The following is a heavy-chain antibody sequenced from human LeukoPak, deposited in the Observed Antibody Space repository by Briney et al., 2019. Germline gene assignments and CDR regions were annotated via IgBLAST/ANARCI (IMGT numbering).Heavy chain of an antibody. D-gene: IGHD3-10*01. Sequence: SVKVSCKASGGTFSSYAISWVRQAPGQGLEWMGRIIPILGIANYAQNFQGRVTITADKSTSTAYMELSSLRSEDTAVYYCARIVPGSGSYYRGWFDPWGQGTLVTVSS. V-gene: IGHV1-69*04. CDR3: ARIVPGSGSYYRGWFDP. CDR1: GGTFSSYA. CDR2: IIPILGIA. J-gene: IGHJ5*02.